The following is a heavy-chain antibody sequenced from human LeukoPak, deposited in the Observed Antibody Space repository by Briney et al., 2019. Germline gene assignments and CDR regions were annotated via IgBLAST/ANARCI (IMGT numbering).Heavy chain of an antibody. CDR1: GASISNGGYS. D-gene: IGHD6-13*01. Sequence: TLSLTCAVSGASISNGGYSWSWIRQPPGKGLEWIGYIYDRGSTYHNPSLRSPLTMSVDRSKNQFSLNLSSVTAADTDVYYCASYRSSQYFDFWGQGTLVTVSS. J-gene: IGHJ4*02. CDR2: IYDRGST. V-gene: IGHV4-30-2*01. CDR3: ASYRSSQYFDF.